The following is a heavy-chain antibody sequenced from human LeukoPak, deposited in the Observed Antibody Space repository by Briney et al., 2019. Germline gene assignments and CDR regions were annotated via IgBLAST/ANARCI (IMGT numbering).Heavy chain of an antibody. CDR1: GITFSIYT. CDR3: ASDSAVDY. J-gene: IGHJ4*02. Sequence: GGSLRLSCAASGITFSIYTMHWVRQAPGKGLKWVALISYDGANKYYADSVRGRFTISRDNSKDTLYVQMNNLRAEDTAVHYCASDSAVDYWGQGTLVTVSS. CDR2: ISYDGANK. V-gene: IGHV3-30*04.